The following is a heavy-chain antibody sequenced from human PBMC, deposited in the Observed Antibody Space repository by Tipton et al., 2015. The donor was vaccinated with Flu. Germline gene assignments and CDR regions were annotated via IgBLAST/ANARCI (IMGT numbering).Heavy chain of an antibody. Sequence: TLSLTCAVYGGSFSGHYWSWIRQPPGKGLEWIGCISHSGRTYYNPSLKSRVTISVDTAKNQFSQRLSSVTAADTAVYYCAWSTYYYGSGSTDYWGQGTLVTVSS. CDR2: ISHSGRT. J-gene: IGHJ4*02. D-gene: IGHD3-10*01. V-gene: IGHV4-34*01. CDR1: GGSFSGHY. CDR3: AWSTYYYGSGSTDY.